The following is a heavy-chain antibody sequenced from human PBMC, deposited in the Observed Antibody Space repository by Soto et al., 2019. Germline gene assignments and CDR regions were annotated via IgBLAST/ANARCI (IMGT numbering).Heavy chain of an antibody. CDR1: GYTFTTYG. CDR3: ARVYGPLYFDY. D-gene: IGHD3-10*01. Sequence: GASVKVSCKASGYTFTTYGLSWVRQAPGQGLEWMGWISPYNGNTKYGQKLQGRVTMTPDTSTNTAYMELTSLRSDDTAVYYCARVYGPLYFDYWGQGTLVTVSS. J-gene: IGHJ4*02. CDR2: ISPYNGNT. V-gene: IGHV1-18*01.